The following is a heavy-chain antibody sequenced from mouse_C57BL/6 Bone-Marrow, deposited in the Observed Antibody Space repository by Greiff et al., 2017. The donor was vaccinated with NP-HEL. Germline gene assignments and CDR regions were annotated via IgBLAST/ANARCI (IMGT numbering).Heavy chain of an antibody. CDR2: IYPSDSET. V-gene: IGHV1-61*01. CDR1: GYTFTSYW. CDR3: AGGLGRRYFDV. D-gene: IGHD4-1*01. Sequence: QVQLQQPGAELVRPGSSVKLSCKASGYTFTSYWMDWVKQRPGQGLEWIGNIYPSDSETHYNQKFKDKATLTVDKSSSTAYMQLSSLTSEDSAVYCCAGGLGRRYFDVWGTGTTVTVSS. J-gene: IGHJ1*03.